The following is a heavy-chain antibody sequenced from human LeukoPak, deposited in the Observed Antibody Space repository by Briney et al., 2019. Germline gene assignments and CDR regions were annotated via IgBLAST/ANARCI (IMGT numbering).Heavy chain of an antibody. V-gene: IGHV4-61*02. CDR1: GGSISSGSYY. CDR2: IYTSGST. Sequence: SQTLSLTCTVSGGSISSGSYYWSWIRQPAGKGLEWIGRIYTSGSTNYNPSLKSRVTISVDTSKNQFSLKLSSVTAADTAVYYCAREVIFGVAFYYMDVWGKGTTVTVSS. D-gene: IGHD3-3*01. CDR3: AREVIFGVAFYYMDV. J-gene: IGHJ6*03.